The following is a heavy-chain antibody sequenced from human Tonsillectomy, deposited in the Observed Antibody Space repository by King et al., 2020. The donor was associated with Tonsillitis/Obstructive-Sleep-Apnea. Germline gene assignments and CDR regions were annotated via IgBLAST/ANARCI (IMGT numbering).Heavy chain of an antibody. CDR3: AKDEYQLPSYYYGMDV. V-gene: IGHV3-43*01. D-gene: IGHD2-2*01. CDR1: GFTFDDYT. Sequence: VQLVESGGVVVQPGGSLRLSCAASGFTFDDYTMHWVRQAPGKGLEWVSLISWDGGSTYYADYVKGRFTISRDNSKNSLYLQMNSLRTEYTALYYCAKDEYQLPSYYYGMDVWGQGTTVTVSS. CDR2: ISWDGGST. J-gene: IGHJ6*02.